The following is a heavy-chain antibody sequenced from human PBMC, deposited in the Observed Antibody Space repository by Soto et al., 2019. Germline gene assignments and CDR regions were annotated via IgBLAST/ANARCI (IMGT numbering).Heavy chain of an antibody. CDR2: IRSKANSYAT. D-gene: IGHD2-15*01. CDR1: GFTFSGSA. V-gene: IGHV3-73*01. J-gene: IGHJ6*02. CDR3: TTKPYCSGGSCYPEPHYYYYYGMDV. Sequence: GGSLRLSCAASGFTFSGSAMHWVRQASGKGLEWVGRIRSKANSYATAYAASVKGRSTISRDDSKNTAYLQMNSLKTEDTAVYYCTTKPYCSGGSCYPEPHYYYYYGMDVWGQGTTVTVSS.